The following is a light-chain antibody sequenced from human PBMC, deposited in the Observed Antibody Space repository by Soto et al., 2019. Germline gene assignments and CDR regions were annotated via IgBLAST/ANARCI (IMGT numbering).Light chain of an antibody. CDR2: EAS. V-gene: IGKV1-9*01. CDR3: QQHYNYPRT. J-gene: IGKJ1*01. Sequence: DIQMTQSPSFVSASVGDRVTITCRASQALASCLAWFQQKPGKAPELLIYEASTLRSGVPSRFSGSRSGTEFTLTVSSLQPEDFATYYCQQHYNYPRTFGQGTKVEVK. CDR1: QALASC.